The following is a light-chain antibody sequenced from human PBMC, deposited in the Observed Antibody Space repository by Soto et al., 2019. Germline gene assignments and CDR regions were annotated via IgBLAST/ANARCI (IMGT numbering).Light chain of an antibody. CDR2: DAS. J-gene: IGKJ1*01. CDR1: QSVSSY. CDR3: QQYHNWPA. Sequence: EIVLTQSPATLSLSPGERATLSCRASQSVSSYLAWYQQKPGQAPRLLIYDASNRATGIPARFSGSGSGTDFTLTISSLQSEYFAVYYCQQYHNWPAFGQGTKVEIK. V-gene: IGKV3-11*01.